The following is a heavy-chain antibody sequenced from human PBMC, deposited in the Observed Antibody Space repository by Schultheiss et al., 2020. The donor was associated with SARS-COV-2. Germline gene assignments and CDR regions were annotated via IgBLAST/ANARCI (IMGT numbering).Heavy chain of an antibody. CDR2: IYYSGST. CDR1: GGSISSYY. D-gene: IGHD4-23*01. Sequence: GSLRLSCTVSGGSISSYYWSWIRQPPGKGLEWIGYIYYSGSTYYNPSLKSRVTISVDTSKNQFSLKLSSVTAADTAVYYCARSDGGNSFAFHYWGQGTLVTVSS. J-gene: IGHJ4*02. V-gene: IGHV4-59*01. CDR3: ARSDGGNSFAFHY.